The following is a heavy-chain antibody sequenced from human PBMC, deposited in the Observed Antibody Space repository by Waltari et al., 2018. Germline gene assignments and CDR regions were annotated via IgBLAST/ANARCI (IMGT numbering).Heavy chain of an antibody. J-gene: IGHJ2*01. D-gene: IGHD4-4*01. CDR2: IYTSGST. Sequence: QVQLQESGPGLVKPSETLSLTCTVSGGSISSYYWSWIRQPAGKGLEWIGRIYTSGSTNHNASLKSRVTMSVDTYKNQFSLKLSCVAAADTTVYYWAREFGTVTIWYFDLWGRGTLVTVSS. CDR1: GGSISSYY. V-gene: IGHV4-4*07. CDR3: AREFGTVTIWYFDL.